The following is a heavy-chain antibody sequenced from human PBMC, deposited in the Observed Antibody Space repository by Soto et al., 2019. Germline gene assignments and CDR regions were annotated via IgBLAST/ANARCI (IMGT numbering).Heavy chain of an antibody. CDR3: ARTSLTIFGPSNDYYGMGV. D-gene: IGHD3-3*01. Sequence: LSLTCAVSGGSISSTNWWTWVRQPPGKGLEWIGEIYHSGSPTYSPSLGGRATISVDKSNNQFSPRLRSVTAADTAVYYCARTSLTIFGPSNDYYGMGVWGLGTTVTVSS. CDR2: IYHSGSP. V-gene: IGHV4-4*02. J-gene: IGHJ6*02. CDR1: GGSISSTNW.